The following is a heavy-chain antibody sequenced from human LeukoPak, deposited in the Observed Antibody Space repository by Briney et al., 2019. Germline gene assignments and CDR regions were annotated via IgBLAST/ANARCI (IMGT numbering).Heavy chain of an antibody. J-gene: IGHJ4*02. V-gene: IGHV4-59*01. CDR3: AREIFGSSSWYEDY. D-gene: IGHD6-13*01. Sequence: SETLSLTCTVSGGSISSYYWSWIRQPPGKGLEWIGYIYYSGSTNYNPSLKGRVTISVDTSKNQFSLKLSSVTAADTAVYYCAREIFGSSSWYEDYWGQGTLVTVSS. CDR2: IYYSGST. CDR1: GGSISSYY.